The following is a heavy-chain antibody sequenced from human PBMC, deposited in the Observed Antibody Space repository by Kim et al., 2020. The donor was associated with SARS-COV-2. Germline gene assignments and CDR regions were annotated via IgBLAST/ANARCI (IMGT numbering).Heavy chain of an antibody. CDR2: ISGSGGST. CDR1: GFTFSSYA. D-gene: IGHD5-12*01. Sequence: GGSLRLSCAASGFTFSSYAMSWVRQAPGKGLEWVSAISGSGGSTYYADSVKGRFTISRDNSKNTLYLQMNSLRAEDTAVYYCAKDQGDGYNTDPPLEYFQHWGQGTLVTVSS. CDR3: AKDQGDGYNTDPPLEYFQH. J-gene: IGHJ1*01. V-gene: IGHV3-23*01.